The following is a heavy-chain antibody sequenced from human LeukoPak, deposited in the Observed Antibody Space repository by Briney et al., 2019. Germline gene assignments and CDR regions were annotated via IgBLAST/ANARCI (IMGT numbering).Heavy chain of an antibody. CDR3: ARDFFGSARFYRSDPFDY. V-gene: IGHV3-7*01. J-gene: IGHJ4*02. D-gene: IGHD3-10*01. CDR2: TKQDGSEK. CDR1: GFTFSNYW. Sequence: GGSLRLSCEASGFTFSNYWMSRVRQAPGKGLEWEAKTKQDGSEKYYVDSVEGRFTISRDNAKNSLYLQMNSLRAEDTAVYYCARDFFGSARFYRSDPFDYWGQGTLVSVSS.